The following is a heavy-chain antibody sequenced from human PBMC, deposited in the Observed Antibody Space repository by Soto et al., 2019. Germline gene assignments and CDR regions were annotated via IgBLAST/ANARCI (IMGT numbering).Heavy chain of an antibody. D-gene: IGHD4-17*01. V-gene: IGHV1-18*01. Sequence: QIQLLQSGGEVKKPGASVKVSCKASGYTFTSYGISWVRQAPGQGLEWMGWISGFNGKTSYAQKLQGRVSMTTDITASPVYMELRSLRSDDTAVYYCARDRWATTQTRQRFDPWGQGTLVTVSS. CDR1: GYTFTSYG. J-gene: IGHJ5*02. CDR2: ISGFNGKT. CDR3: ARDRWATTQTRQRFDP.